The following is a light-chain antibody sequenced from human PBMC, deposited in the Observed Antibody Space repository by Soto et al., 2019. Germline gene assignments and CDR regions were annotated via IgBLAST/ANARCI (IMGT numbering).Light chain of an antibody. J-gene: IGLJ2*01. V-gene: IGLV2-11*01. Sequence: QSALTQPRSVSGSPGQSVTISCTGTSSDVGGYNYVSWYQQHPGKAPKLMIYDVSKRPSGVPDRFSGSKSGNTASLTISGLQAEDEAVYYCCSYAGNYTWVFGGGTKVTVL. CDR3: CSYAGNYTWV. CDR1: SSDVGGYNY. CDR2: DVS.